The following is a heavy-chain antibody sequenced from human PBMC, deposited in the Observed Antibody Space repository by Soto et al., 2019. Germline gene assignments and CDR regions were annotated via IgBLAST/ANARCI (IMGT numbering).Heavy chain of an antibody. CDR3: AKDVGTNWQNWFDS. D-gene: IGHD1-1*01. V-gene: IGHV3-23*01. Sequence: EVQLLESGGGLVQPGGSLRLSCAASGFSFSSFAMSWVRQAPGKGLEWVSAISGSRGSTYYADSVKGRFTVSRDDSKNSLYLQMNSLRAEDTALYYCAKDVGTNWQNWFDSWGQGTLVTVSS. CDR1: GFSFSSFA. J-gene: IGHJ5*01. CDR2: ISGSRGST.